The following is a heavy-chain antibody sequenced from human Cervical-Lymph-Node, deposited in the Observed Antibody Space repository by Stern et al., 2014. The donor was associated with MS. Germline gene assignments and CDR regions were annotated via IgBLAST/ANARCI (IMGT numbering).Heavy chain of an antibody. CDR3: AREPNYRGSYYRDYYNFYGMDV. D-gene: IGHD3-10*01. J-gene: IGHJ6*02. CDR1: GYTFRSYF. Sequence: DQLVESGAEVKEPGASVNVSCEASGYTFRSYFIHWVRQAPGQGLEWMGVINPSGGNTRYAQKFQGRVIMIRDMSTSTVYMDLSSLKSEDTAVFYCAREPNYRGSYYRDYYNFYGMDVWGQGTTVTVSS. CDR2: INPSGGNT. V-gene: IGHV1-46*01.